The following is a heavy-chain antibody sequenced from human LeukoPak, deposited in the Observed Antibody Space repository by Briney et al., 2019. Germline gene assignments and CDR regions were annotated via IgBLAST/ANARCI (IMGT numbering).Heavy chain of an antibody. CDR3: ARRGYYYDSSGYFPFDY. V-gene: IGHV4-4*07. D-gene: IGHD3-22*01. CDR2: IYTSGST. CDR1: GGSISNYY. J-gene: IGHJ4*02. Sequence: PSETLSLTCTVSGGSISNYYWSWIRQPAGKGLEWIGRIYTSGSTNYNPSLKSRVTISVDTSKNQFSLKLSSVTAADTAVYYCARRGYYYDSSGYFPFDYWGQGTLVTVSS.